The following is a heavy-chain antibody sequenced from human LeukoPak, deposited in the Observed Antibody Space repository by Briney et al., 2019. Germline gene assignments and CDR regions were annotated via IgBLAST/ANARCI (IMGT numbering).Heavy chain of an antibody. D-gene: IGHD5-18*01. V-gene: IGHV4-4*02. CDR3: ARVGYSYGRLFDQ. J-gene: IGHJ4*02. Sequence: SGTLSLTCAVSGGSISSSNRWSWVRQPPGKGLEWIGEIYHSGSTNYNPSLKSRVTISVDKSKNQFSLKLSSVTAADTAVYYCARVGYSYGRLFDQWGQGTLVTVSS. CDR2: IYHSGST. CDR1: GGSISSSNR.